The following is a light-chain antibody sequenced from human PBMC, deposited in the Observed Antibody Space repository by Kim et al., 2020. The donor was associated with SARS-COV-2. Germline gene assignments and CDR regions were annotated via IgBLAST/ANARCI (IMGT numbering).Light chain of an antibody. J-gene: IGLJ2*01. CDR1: KLGDRY. CDR2: EDD. Sequence: SYELTQPPSVSVSPGQTASITCSGDKLGDRYACWYQQRPGQSPVLVIYEDDKRPSGIPERFSGSNSGNTATLTISRTQAMDEADYYCQAWDTATHVVFGGGTQLTVL. V-gene: IGLV3-1*01. CDR3: QAWDTATHVV.